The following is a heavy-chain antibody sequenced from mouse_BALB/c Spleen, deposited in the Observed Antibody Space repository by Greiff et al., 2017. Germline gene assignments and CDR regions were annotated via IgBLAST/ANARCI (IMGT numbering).Heavy chain of an antibody. V-gene: IGHV2-9*02. J-gene: IGHJ4*01. CDR1: GFSLTSYG. CDR3: ARGRGLTGYYAMDY. D-gene: IGHD4-1*01. CDR2: IWAGGST. Sequence: VQLVESGPGLVAPSQSLSITCTVSGFSLTSYGVHWVRQPPGKGLEWLGVIWAGGSTNYNSALMSRLSISKDNSKSQVFLKMNSLQTDDTAMYYCARGRGLTGYYAMDYWGQGTSVTVSS.